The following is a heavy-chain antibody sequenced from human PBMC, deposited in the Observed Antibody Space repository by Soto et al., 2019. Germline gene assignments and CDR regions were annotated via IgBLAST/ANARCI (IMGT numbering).Heavy chain of an antibody. V-gene: IGHV2-5*02. J-gene: IGHJ4*02. Sequence: QITLKESGPTLVKPTQTLTLTCTFSGFSLSISGVGVGWIRQPPGKALEWMALIYWDGDKPYSPSLKNSLTITKDTSENQVVLPMTTTDPVDTATYYCAHRLKKPGTYYDFWSGHVGSYFDSWGQGTLVTVSS. CDR1: GFSLSISGVG. D-gene: IGHD3-3*01. CDR2: IYWDGDK. CDR3: AHRLKKPGTYYDFWSGHVGSYFDS.